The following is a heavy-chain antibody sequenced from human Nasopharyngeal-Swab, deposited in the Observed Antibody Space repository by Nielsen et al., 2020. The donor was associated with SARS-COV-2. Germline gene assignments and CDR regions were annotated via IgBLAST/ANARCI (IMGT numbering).Heavy chain of an antibody. CDR2: INPNSGGT. D-gene: IGHD3-22*01. CDR3: ASAGRYYYDSSGYYYDYYYYMDV. V-gene: IGHV1-2*06. J-gene: IGHJ6*03. Sequence: ASVKVSCKASGYTFTGYYMHWVRQAPGQGLEWMGRINPNSGGTNYAQKFQGRVTMTRDTSISTAYMELSRLRSDDTAVYYCASAGRYYYDSSGYYYDYYYYMDVWGKGTTVTVSS. CDR1: GYTFTGYY.